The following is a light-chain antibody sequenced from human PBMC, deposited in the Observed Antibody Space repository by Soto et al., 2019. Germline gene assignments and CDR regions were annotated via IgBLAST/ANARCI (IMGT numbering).Light chain of an antibody. CDR3: LQHNSYPYT. V-gene: IGKV1-17*01. Sequence: DIQMTHSPSSLSASVGDTVTITCRASQDIRDDLGLYQQKPGKAPKRLIYAASSLQSGVPSRFSGSGSGTEFTLTISSLQPEDFGTYYCLQHNSYPYTVGQGTRLEIK. CDR2: AAS. J-gene: IGKJ2*01. CDR1: QDIRDD.